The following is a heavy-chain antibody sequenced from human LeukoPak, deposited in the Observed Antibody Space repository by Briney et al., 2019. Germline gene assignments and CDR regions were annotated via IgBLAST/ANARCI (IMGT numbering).Heavy chain of an antibody. CDR3: ARGIVVQPSANWFDP. CDR1: GYTFTTYA. V-gene: IGHV1-3*01. D-gene: IGHD2-2*01. Sequence: ASVKVSCKTSGYTFTTYAIHWVRQAPGQRLEWMGLINADDGNTRHSQRFQGGVTITRDTSANTAYMELSSLRFEDTAVYYCARGIVVQPSANWFDPWGQGTPVTVSS. J-gene: IGHJ5*02. CDR2: INADDGNT.